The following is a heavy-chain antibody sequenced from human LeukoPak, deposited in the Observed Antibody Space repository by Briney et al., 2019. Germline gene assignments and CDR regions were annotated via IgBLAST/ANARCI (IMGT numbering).Heavy chain of an antibody. CDR3: ARHRRGSGTLNWFDP. CDR1: GGSISSSSYY. J-gene: IGHJ5*02. D-gene: IGHD6-25*01. CDR2: IYYSGST. V-gene: IGHV4-39*01. Sequence: ASETLSLTCTVSGGSISSSSYYWGWIRQPPGKGLEWIGSIYYSGSTYYNPSLKSRVTISVDTSKNQFSLKLSSVTAADTAVYYCARHRRGSGTLNWFDPWGQGTLVTVSS.